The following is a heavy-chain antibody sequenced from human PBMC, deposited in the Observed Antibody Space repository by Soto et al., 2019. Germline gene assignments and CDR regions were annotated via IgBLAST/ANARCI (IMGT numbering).Heavy chain of an antibody. CDR3: ARDHIVGAPYYYYYGMDV. CDR1: GYTFTGYY. J-gene: IGHJ6*02. CDR2: INPNSGGT. D-gene: IGHD1-26*01. Sequence: ASVKVSCKASGYTFTGYYMHWVRQAPGQGLEWMGWINPNSGGTNYAQKFQGRVTMTRDTSISTAYMELSRLRSDDTAVYYCARDHIVGAPYYYYYGMDVWGQGTTVTVSS. V-gene: IGHV1-2*02.